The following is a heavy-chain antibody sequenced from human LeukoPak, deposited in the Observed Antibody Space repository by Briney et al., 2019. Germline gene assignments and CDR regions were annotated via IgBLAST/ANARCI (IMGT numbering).Heavy chain of an antibody. CDR1: GFTFSSYG. CDR2: IWYDGSNK. Sequence: PGGSLRLSCAASGFTFSSYGMHWVRQAPGKGLEWVAVIWYDGSNKHYADSVKGRFTISRDNSKNTLYLQMNSLRAEDTAVYYCARSPADYSNYYFDYWGQGTLVTVSS. CDR3: ARSPADYSNYYFDY. V-gene: IGHV3-33*01. J-gene: IGHJ4*02. D-gene: IGHD4-11*01.